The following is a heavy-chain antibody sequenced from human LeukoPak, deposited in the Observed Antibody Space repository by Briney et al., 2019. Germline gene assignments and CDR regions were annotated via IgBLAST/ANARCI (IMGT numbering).Heavy chain of an antibody. J-gene: IGHJ4*02. CDR2: ISDGGST. CDR1: GFTISSNY. Sequence: GGSLRLSCAASGFTISSNYMNWVRQAPGKGLDWVSVISDGGSTYYADSVRGRFTISRDNSKNTLFLQMNSLRVEDTAVYYCTTLVVGALLIDYWGQGTLVTVSS. D-gene: IGHD1-26*01. CDR3: TTLVVGALLIDY. V-gene: IGHV3-53*01.